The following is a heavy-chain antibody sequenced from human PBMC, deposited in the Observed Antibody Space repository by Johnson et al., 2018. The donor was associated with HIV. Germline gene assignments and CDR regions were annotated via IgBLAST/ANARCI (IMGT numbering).Heavy chain of an antibody. D-gene: IGHD1-26*01. Sequence: VQLVESGGGLVQPGRSLRLSCAASGFTFSSYAIHWVRQAPGKGLEWISVIYSGGDTYYADSVKGRFTISRDDSKNTLYLQMNRLTAEDTAVYYCAKGLSLSGSYSYDAFDIWGQGTMVTVSS. V-gene: IGHV3-66*01. CDR3: AKGLSLSGSYSYDAFDI. CDR2: IYSGGDT. J-gene: IGHJ3*02. CDR1: GFTFSSYA.